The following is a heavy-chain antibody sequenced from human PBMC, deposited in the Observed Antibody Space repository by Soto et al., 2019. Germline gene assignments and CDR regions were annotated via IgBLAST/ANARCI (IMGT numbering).Heavy chain of an antibody. CDR2: ISYDGSNK. Sequence: QVQLVESGGGVVQPGRSLRLSCAASGFTFSSYGMHWVRQAPGKGLEWVAVISYDGSNKYYADSVKGRFTISRDNSKNXLXXQMNSLRAEDTAVYYCAKDLVPAAEPRYYYYGMDVWGQGTTVTVSS. D-gene: IGHD2-2*01. CDR3: AKDLVPAAEPRYYYYGMDV. V-gene: IGHV3-30*18. CDR1: GFTFSSYG. J-gene: IGHJ6*02.